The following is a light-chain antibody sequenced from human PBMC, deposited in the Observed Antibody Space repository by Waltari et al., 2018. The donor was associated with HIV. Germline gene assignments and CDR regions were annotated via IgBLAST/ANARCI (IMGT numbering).Light chain of an antibody. CDR1: NIGTKD. CDR2: KDK. V-gene: IGLV3-9*01. J-gene: IGLJ2*01. CDR3: QVWHYSVF. Sequence: SYDLAQPLSVSVALGQTARLTCGGNNIGTKDVHWYQQRPGQAPLLVIYKDKNRPSGIPERCSGSKSLNTATLTITGAQAGDEAVYFCQVWHYSVFFGGGTNLTVL.